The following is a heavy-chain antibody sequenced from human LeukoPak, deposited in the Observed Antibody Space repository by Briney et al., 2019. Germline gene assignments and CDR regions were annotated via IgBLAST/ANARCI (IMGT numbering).Heavy chain of an antibody. D-gene: IGHD3-3*01. V-gene: IGHV4-59*05. CDR2: ISYSGST. J-gene: IGHJ3*02. CDR3: ARRITIFGI. CDR1: GGSISSYY. Sequence: SETLSLTCTVSGGSISSYYWSWIRQPPGKGLEWIGSISYSGSTYYNPSLKSRVTISVDTSKNQFSLKLSSVTAADTAVYYCARRITIFGIWGQGTMVTVSS.